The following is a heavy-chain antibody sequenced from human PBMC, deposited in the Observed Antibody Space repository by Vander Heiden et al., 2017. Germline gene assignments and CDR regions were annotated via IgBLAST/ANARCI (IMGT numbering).Heavy chain of an antibody. CDR1: GFTFSSYA. V-gene: IGHV3-30-3*01. Sequence: QVQLVESGGGVVHPGRSLRLSCAASGFTFSSYAMPWVRQAPGKGLEWVAVISYDGSNKYYADSVKGRFTISRDNSKNTLYLQMNSLRAEDTAVYYCARDLIVVVPAAIVGGMDVWGQGTTVTVSS. CDR3: ARDLIVVVPAAIVGGMDV. CDR2: ISYDGSNK. D-gene: IGHD2-2*02. J-gene: IGHJ6*02.